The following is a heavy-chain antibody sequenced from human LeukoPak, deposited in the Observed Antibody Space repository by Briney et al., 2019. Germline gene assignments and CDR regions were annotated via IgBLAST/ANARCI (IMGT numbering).Heavy chain of an antibody. CDR2: IIPILGIA. CDR3: AREYSSSPWAFDY. J-gene: IGHJ4*02. V-gene: IGHV1-69*04. CDR1: GGTFSSYT. Sequence: SVKVSCKASGGTFSSYTISWVRRAPGQGLEWMGRIIPILGIANYAQKFQGRVTITADKSTSTAYMELSSLRSEDTAVYYCAREYSSSPWAFDYWGQGTLVTVSS. D-gene: IGHD6-6*01.